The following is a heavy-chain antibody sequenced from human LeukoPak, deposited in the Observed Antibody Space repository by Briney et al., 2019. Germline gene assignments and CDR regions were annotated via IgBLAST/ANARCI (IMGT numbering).Heavy chain of an antibody. Sequence: GESLKISCKGSGYSFTSYWIGWVRQMPGKGLEWMGIIYPGDSDTRYSPSFQGQVTISADKSISTAYLQWSSLKASDTAMYYCARRNLDYGRNSWAFDIWGQGTMVTVSS. CDR3: ARRNLDYGRNSWAFDI. J-gene: IGHJ3*02. CDR2: IYPGDSDT. V-gene: IGHV5-51*01. CDR1: GYSFTSYW. D-gene: IGHD4-23*01.